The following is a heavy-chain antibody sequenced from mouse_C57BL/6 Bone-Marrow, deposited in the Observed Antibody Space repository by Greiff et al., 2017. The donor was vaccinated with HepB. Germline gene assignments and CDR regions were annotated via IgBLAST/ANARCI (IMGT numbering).Heavy chain of an antibody. CDR3: AREGLPSFAY. Sequence: EVQLVESGEGLVKPGGSLKLSCAASGFTFSSYAMSWVRQTPEKRLEWVATISDGGSYTYYPDNVKGRFTISRDNAKNNLYLQMSHLKSEDTAMYYCAREGLPSFAYWGQGTLVTVSA. CDR1: GFTFSSYA. J-gene: IGHJ3*01. CDR2: ISDGGSYT. D-gene: IGHD2-1*01. V-gene: IGHV5-4*01.